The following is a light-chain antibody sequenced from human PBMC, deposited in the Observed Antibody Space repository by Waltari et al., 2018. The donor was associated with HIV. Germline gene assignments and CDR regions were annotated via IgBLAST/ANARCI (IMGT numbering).Light chain of an antibody. CDR2: DAA. J-gene: IGKJ3*01. Sequence: DIQMTQSPSSLSASVVDRVTITCRASQGITNYLAWYQQKPGKVPELLIYDAATLQSGVPSRFSGSGSGTDFTLTISGLQPEDVATYYCQKYNSAPRTFGPGTKVDIK. CDR1: QGITNY. CDR3: QKYNSAPRT. V-gene: IGKV1-27*01.